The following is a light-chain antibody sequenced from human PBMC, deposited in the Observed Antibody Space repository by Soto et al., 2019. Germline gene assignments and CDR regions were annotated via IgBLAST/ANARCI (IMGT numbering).Light chain of an antibody. CDR1: QSISSY. Sequence: DIQMTQSPTSLSASVRDIVTITCRASQSISSYLNWYQHKPGKAPKLLIYAASSLQTGVPSRFSGSRSGTDFALTISSLQRDDFATYYCQQTDSFPRTFGQGSKVAIK. CDR2: AAS. J-gene: IGKJ1*01. V-gene: IGKV1-39*01. CDR3: QQTDSFPRT.